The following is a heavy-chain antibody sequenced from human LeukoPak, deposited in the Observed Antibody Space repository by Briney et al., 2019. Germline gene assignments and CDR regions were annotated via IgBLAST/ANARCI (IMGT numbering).Heavy chain of an antibody. J-gene: IGHJ2*01. V-gene: IGHV4-39*01. CDR1: GGSISSSSYY. CDR3: ARSRVSTWDWYFDL. CDR2: IYYIGST. Sequence: SGTLSLTCTVSGGSISSSSYYWGWLPQPPGKGLEWFGSIYYIGSTYYNPSLKSRVTISVNTCKHQFSLKLGSVTDADTAVYVCARSRVSTWDWYFDLWGRGTLVTVSS. D-gene: IGHD1-26*01.